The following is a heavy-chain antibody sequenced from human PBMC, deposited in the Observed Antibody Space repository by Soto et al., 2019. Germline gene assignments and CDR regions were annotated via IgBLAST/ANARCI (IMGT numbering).Heavy chain of an antibody. CDR3: AIDLGCIGGPCYSNFDY. Sequence: ASVKVSCKVSGYTLTELSMHWVRQAPGKGLEWMGGFDPEDDETIYSQKFQGRVTMTEDTSTNIAYMELSSLRSDDTAVYYCAIDLGCIGGPCYSNFDYWGPGTLATVSS. J-gene: IGHJ4*01. D-gene: IGHD2-15*01. V-gene: IGHV1-24*01. CDR2: FDPEDDET. CDR1: GYTLTELS.